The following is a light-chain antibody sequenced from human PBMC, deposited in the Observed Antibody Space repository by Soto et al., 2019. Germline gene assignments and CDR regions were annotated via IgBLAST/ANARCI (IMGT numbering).Light chain of an antibody. CDR3: QQYDKLPYT. CDR2: DAS. CDR1: QDISNY. Sequence: DIQMTQSPSSLSASVGDRVTITCQASQDISNYLNWNQQKPGKAPRLLIYDASNLKTGVPSRFSGTGSGADFTFTISGLQPEDIATYYCQQYDKLPYTFGQGTKLEIK. J-gene: IGKJ2*01. V-gene: IGKV1-33*01.